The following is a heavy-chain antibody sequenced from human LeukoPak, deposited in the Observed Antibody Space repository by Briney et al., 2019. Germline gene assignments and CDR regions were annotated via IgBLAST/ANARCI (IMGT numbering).Heavy chain of an antibody. CDR3: ARATRIGGSCDYYFDY. J-gene: IGHJ4*02. V-gene: IGHV3-21*01. Sequence: GGSLRLSCAASGFTFSDYTMNWVRQAPGKGLEWVSSISTSSTYTYYADSVKGRFTISRDNAKNSLCLQMNSLSAEDTAVYYCARATRIGGSCDYYFDYWGQGTLVTVSS. CDR1: GFTFSDYT. CDR2: ISTSSTYT. D-gene: IGHD2-15*01.